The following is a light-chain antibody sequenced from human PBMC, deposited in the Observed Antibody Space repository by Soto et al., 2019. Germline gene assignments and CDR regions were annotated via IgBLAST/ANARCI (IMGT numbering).Light chain of an antibody. CDR3: QSYDSALSVSV. CDR2: DNK. V-gene: IGLV1-40*01. J-gene: IGLJ3*02. Sequence: QSVLTQPPSVSGAPGQRVTISCTASSSNVGTFSDIHWYQQLPGTAPRLVMYDNKKRPSGVPDRFSGSKSGTSASLTITGLQAEDEADYYCQSYDSALSVSVFGGGTKLTVL. CDR1: SSNVGTFSD.